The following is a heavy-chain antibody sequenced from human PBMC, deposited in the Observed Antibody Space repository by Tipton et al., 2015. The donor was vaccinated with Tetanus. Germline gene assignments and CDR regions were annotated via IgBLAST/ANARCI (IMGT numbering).Heavy chain of an antibody. CDR2: IYSSGST. D-gene: IGHD1-26*01. V-gene: IGHV4-31*03. CDR3: ARDQAGGARGCNYFDC. CDR1: GGSIISGGYY. J-gene: IGHJ4*01. Sequence: TLSLTCTVSGGSIISGGYYWSWIRQHPGKGLEWIGVIYSSGSTYYNPSLKSRVTISVDTSKNQFSLNLNSVTAAVAAVFYFARDQAGGARGCNYFDCWGHGSLVRVSS.